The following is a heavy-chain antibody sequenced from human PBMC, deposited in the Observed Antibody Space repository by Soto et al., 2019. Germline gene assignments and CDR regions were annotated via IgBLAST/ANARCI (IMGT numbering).Heavy chain of an antibody. Sequence: QVQLVQSGAEVKKPGASVKVSCKASGYTFTSYDINWVRQATGQGLEWMGWMNPNSGNTGYAQKFQGRVTMTRNTSISTAYMELSSLRSEAPAVYYCARERTGTTSMDVWGKGTTVTVSS. CDR1: GYTFTSYD. J-gene: IGHJ6*04. V-gene: IGHV1-8*01. CDR3: ARERTGTTSMDV. D-gene: IGHD1-1*01. CDR2: MNPNSGNT.